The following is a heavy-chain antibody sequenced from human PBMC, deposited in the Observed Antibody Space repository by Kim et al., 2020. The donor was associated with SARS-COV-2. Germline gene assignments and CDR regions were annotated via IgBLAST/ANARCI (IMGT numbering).Heavy chain of an antibody. Sequence: SETLSLTCAVYGGSFSGYYWSWIRQPPGKGVEWIGEINHSGSTNYNPSLKSRVTISVDTSKNQFSLKLSSVTAADTAVYYCARAKIISSGWYPFDYWGQGTLVTVSS. CDR3: ARAKIISSGWYPFDY. CDR1: GGSFSGYY. CDR2: INHSGST. V-gene: IGHV4-34*01. J-gene: IGHJ4*02. D-gene: IGHD6-19*01.